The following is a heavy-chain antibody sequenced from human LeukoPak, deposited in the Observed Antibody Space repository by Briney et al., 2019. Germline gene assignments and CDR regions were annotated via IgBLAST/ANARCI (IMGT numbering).Heavy chain of an antibody. CDR2: INPSGGST. V-gene: IGHV1-46*01. CDR3: ARDRTNNWFDP. Sequence: ASVKVSCKASGYTFTSYYTHWVRQAPGQGLEWMGIINPSGGSTSYAQKFQGRVTMTRDTSTSTVYMELSSLRSEDTAVYYCARDRTNNWFDPWGQGTLVTVSS. J-gene: IGHJ5*02. CDR1: GYTFTSYY. D-gene: IGHD1-14*01.